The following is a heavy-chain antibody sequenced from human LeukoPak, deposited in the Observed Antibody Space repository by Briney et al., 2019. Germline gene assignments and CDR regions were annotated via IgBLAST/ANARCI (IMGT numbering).Heavy chain of an antibody. CDR2: ISWNSGSI. V-gene: IGHV3-9*03. D-gene: IGHD4-17*01. Sequence: PGGSLRLSCAASGFTFDDYAMHWVRQAPGKGLEWVSGISWNSGSIGYADSVKGRFTISRDNAKNSLYQQMNSLRAEDMALYYCAKDFKMDYGDYVFDYWGQGTLVTVSS. J-gene: IGHJ4*02. CDR3: AKDFKMDYGDYVFDY. CDR1: GFTFDDYA.